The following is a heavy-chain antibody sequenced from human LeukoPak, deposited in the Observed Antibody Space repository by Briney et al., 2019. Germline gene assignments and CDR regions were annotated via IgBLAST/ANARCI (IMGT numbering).Heavy chain of an antibody. CDR2: IYYSGST. D-gene: IGHD3-10*01. Sequence: PSQTLSLTCTVSGGSISSYYWSWIRQPPGKGLEWIGYIYYSGSTNYNPSLKSRVTISVDTSKNQFSLKLSSVTAADTAVYYCARDMYYGSGSFDYWGQGTLVTVSP. CDR1: GGSISSYY. V-gene: IGHV4-59*01. J-gene: IGHJ4*02. CDR3: ARDMYYGSGSFDY.